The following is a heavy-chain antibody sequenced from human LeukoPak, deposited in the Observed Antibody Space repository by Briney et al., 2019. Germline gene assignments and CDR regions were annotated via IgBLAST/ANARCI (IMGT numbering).Heavy chain of an antibody. J-gene: IGHJ4*02. D-gene: IGHD3-16*01. V-gene: IGHV4-39*01. CDR1: GGSISSSSYY. CDR2: IYYSGST. Sequence: SETLSLTCTVSGGSISSSSYYWGWLRQPTGKGLEWIGTIYYSGSTYYNPSLKSRVTISVDTSKNQFSLKLSSVTAADTAVYYCARLDSIHLITYWGQGTLVTVSS. CDR3: ARLDSIHLITY.